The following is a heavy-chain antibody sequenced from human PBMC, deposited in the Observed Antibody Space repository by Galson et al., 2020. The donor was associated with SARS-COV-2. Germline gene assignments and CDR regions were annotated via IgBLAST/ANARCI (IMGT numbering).Heavy chain of an antibody. J-gene: IGHJ4*02. CDR2: IHTSGST. CDR3: AKGPVTGTVG. CDR1: GASISSGSYY. D-gene: IGHD6-19*01. V-gene: IGHV4-61*02. Sequence: SETLSLTCIVSGASISSGSYYWSWVRQPAGKGLEWIGRIHTSGSTDYNPSLRSRVTISLDTSKNHFSLTLNSVTAADTAVYYCAKGPVTGTVGCGPVTLVPDSS.